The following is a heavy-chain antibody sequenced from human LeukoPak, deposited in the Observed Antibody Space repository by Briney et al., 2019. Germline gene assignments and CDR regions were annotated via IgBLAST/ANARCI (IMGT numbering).Heavy chain of an antibody. J-gene: IGHJ4*02. Sequence: GGSLRLSCAASGFTFSSYEMNWVRQAPGKGLEWVSYISSSGSTIYYADSVKGRFTISRDNAKNSLYLQMNSLRAEDTAVYYCARVYYYDSSGYYLSHFDYWGQGTLVTVSS. CDR1: GFTFSSYE. CDR3: ARVYYYDSSGYYLSHFDY. V-gene: IGHV3-48*03. CDR2: ISSSGSTI. D-gene: IGHD3-22*01.